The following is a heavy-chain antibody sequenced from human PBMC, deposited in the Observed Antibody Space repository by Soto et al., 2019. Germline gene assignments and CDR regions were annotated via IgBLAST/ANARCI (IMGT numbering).Heavy chain of an antibody. D-gene: IGHD3-9*01. CDR1: GGSFSGYY. V-gene: IGHV4-34*01. CDR2: INHSGST. Sequence: SETLSLTCAVYGGSFSGYYWSWIRQPPGKGLEWIGEINHSGSTNYNPSLKSRVTISVDTSKNQFSLKLSSVTAADTAVYYCARGLPPGDILTGSAMGHFDYWGQGTLVTVSS. CDR3: ARGLPPGDILTGSAMGHFDY. J-gene: IGHJ4*02.